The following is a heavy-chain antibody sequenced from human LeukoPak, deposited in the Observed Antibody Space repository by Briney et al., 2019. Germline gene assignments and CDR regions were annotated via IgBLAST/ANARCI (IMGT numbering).Heavy chain of an antibody. J-gene: IGHJ4*02. D-gene: IGHD3-22*01. Sequence: GSLRLSCXXXGFTFXSXAMSWVRQAPGKGLEWGSAISGSGGSTYYADSVKGPFTISRDNSKNTLYLQMNSLRAEDTAVYYCAKSLLLRYYYDSSGVWGQGTLVTVSS. CDR3: AKSLLLRYYYDSSGV. CDR2: ISGSGGST. V-gene: IGHV3-23*01. CDR1: GFTFXSXA.